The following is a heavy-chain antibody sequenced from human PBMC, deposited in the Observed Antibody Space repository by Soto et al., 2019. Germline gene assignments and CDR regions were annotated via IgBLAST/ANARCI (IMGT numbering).Heavy chain of an antibody. CDR2: IYYSGST. D-gene: IGHD3-10*01. J-gene: IGHJ6*02. CDR1: GGSISSSSYY. CDR3: ARQGGVRGVRTPGGMDV. V-gene: IGHV4-39*01. Sequence: SETLSLTCTVSGGSISSSSYYWGWIRQPPGKGLEWIGSIYYSGSTYYNPSLKSRVTISVDTSKNQFSLKLSSVTAADTAVYYCARQGGVRGVRTPGGMDVWGQGTMVTVS.